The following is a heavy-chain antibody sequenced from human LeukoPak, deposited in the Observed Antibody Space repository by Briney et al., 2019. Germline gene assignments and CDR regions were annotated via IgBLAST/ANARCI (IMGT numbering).Heavy chain of an antibody. V-gene: IGHV1-2*02. CDR1: GYTFTGYY. D-gene: IGHD4-11*01. Sequence: ASVSVSCKASGYTFTGYYMHWVRQAPGQGLEWMGWINPKSGSTNYAQKFQGRVTMTRDTSISTAYMELSRLRSDDTAVYYCARAETTVLIDYWGQGTLVTVSS. CDR2: INPKSGST. J-gene: IGHJ4*02. CDR3: ARAETTVLIDY.